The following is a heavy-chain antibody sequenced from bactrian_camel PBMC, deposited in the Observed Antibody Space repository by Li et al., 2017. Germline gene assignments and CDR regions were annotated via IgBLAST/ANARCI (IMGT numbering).Heavy chain of an antibody. CDR1: GYTGRASC. J-gene: IGHJ6*01. CDR2: IDSDGHT. V-gene: IGHV3S55*01. Sequence: HVQLVESGGGSVQAGGSLRLSCAASGYTGRASCMGWFRQAPGKDREGVAGIDSDGHTSYGDSVKGRFTIAKDNVEVTLYLHMNSLKPEDTAMYYCAATGYCVGTMRPEDYGYWGQGTQVTVS. D-gene: IGHD3*01. CDR3: AATGYCVGTMRPEDYGY.